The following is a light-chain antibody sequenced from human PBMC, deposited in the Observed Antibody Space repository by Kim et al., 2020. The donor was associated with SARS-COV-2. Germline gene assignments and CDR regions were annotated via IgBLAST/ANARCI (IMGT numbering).Light chain of an antibody. V-gene: IGLV3-19*01. Sequence: VALGQTVRIPCQGDSRRSYYATWYQQKPGQAPILVIYGKNNRPSGIPDRFSGSSSGNTASLTIPGTQAGDEADYYCNSRDSNHNVVFGGGTKLTVL. CDR3: NSRDSNHNVV. J-gene: IGLJ2*01. CDR2: GKN. CDR1: SRRSYY.